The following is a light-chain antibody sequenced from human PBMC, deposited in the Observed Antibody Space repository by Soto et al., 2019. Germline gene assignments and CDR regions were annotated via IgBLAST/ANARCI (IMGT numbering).Light chain of an antibody. Sequence: HSALTQPASVSGSPGQSITISCTGTSSDVGGYNHVSWYQHYPGKAPKLIIYDVTNRPSGVSNRFSGSKSGNTASLTISGLQAEDEADYFCSSYTRSTIYVFGTGTQLTVL. CDR2: DVT. CDR1: SSDVGGYNH. J-gene: IGLJ1*01. CDR3: SSYTRSTIYV. V-gene: IGLV2-14*03.